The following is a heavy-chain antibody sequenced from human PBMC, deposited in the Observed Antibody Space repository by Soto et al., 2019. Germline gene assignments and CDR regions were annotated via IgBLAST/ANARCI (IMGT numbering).Heavy chain of an antibody. CDR1: GFTFSSHG. V-gene: IGHV3-33*01. CDR2: IWYDGSEK. CDR3: ARWGDPKRLDV. J-gene: IGHJ6*02. Sequence: QVQLVQSGGGVVQPGRSLRLSCAASGFTFSSHGMHWVRQAPGKGLEWVAVIWYDGSEKYYADSVKGRFTISRDNSKNPLFLQMSSLRGEDTGMYFWARWGDPKRLDVWGQGTTVT. D-gene: IGHD3-10*01.